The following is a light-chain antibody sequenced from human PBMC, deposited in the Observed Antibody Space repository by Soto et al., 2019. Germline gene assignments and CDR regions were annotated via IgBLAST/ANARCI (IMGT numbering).Light chain of an antibody. V-gene: IGLV2-14*01. CDR1: SSDVGRYSY. CDR2: DVS. Sequence: SVLTQPPSVSAAPGQKVTISCSGSSSDVGRYSYVSWYQQHPGKAPKLMIYDVSNRPSGVSNRFSGSKSGNTASLTISGLQAEDEADYYCSSYTSSSTLYVFGTGTRSPS. CDR3: SSYTSSSTLYV. J-gene: IGLJ1*01.